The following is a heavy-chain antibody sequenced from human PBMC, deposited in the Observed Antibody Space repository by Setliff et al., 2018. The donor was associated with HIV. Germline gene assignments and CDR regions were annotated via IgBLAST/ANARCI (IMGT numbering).Heavy chain of an antibody. Sequence: GESLKISCAASGFTFDDYGMSWVRQAPGKGLEWVSVIYSGGSTYYADSVKGRFTISRDNSKNTLYLQMNSLRAEDTAVYYCARVSPWFDPWGQGTLVTVSS. J-gene: IGHJ5*02. CDR2: IYSGGST. CDR3: ARVSPWFDP. V-gene: IGHV3-53*01. CDR1: GFTFDDYG.